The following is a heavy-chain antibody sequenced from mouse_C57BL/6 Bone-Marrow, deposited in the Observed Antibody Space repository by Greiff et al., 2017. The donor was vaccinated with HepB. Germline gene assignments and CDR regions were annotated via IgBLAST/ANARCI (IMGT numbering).Heavy chain of an antibody. J-gene: IGHJ4*01. D-gene: IGHD2-10*02. CDR2: IYPGSGNT. V-gene: IGHV1-76*01. CDR1: GYTFTDYY. CDR3: ARVGVWSYYAMDY. Sequence: VQLQQSGAELVRPGASVKLSCKASGYTFTDYYINWVKQRPGQGLEWIARIYPGSGNTYYNEKLKGKATLTADKSSSTAYMQLSSLTSEDSAVYFCARVGVWSYYAMDYWGQGTSVTVSS.